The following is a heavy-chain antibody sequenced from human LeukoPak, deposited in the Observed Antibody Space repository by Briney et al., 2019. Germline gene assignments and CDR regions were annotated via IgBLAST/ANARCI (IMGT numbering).Heavy chain of an antibody. Sequence: PSETLSLTCTVSGDSVTNDFFWGWVRQPPGKGLEWIGYIYHSGSTNYNPSLKSRVTISLDTSRNQFSLRLSSVTAADTAVYFCAREYSTSSEGDYFDYWGQGSLVTVSS. CDR3: AREYSTSSEGDYFDY. D-gene: IGHD6-6*01. J-gene: IGHJ4*02. CDR2: IYHSGST. V-gene: IGHV4-61*01. CDR1: GDSVTNDFF.